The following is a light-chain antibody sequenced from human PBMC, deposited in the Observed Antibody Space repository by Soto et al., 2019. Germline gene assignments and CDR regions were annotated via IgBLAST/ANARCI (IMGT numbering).Light chain of an antibody. V-gene: IGLV1-44*01. CDR1: NSNIGSNT. Sequence: QSALTQPPSASGTPGQRVTISCSGSNSNIGSNTVNWYHQLPGTAPKLLIHSNDQRPSGVPDRFSGSKSGTSASLAISGLQSEDEADYYCATWDDSLNGYVFGTGTKVTVL. J-gene: IGLJ1*01. CDR3: ATWDDSLNGYV. CDR2: SND.